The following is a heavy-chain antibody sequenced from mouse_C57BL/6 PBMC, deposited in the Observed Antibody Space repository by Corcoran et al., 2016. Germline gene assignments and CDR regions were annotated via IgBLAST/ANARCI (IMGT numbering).Heavy chain of an antibody. CDR2: IYPGDGDT. CDR1: GYAFSSYW. J-gene: IGHJ4*01. D-gene: IGHD2-1*01. V-gene: IGHV1-80*01. CDR3: ARSGNYEGYAMDY. Sequence: QVQLQQSGAELVKPGASVKISCKASGYAFSSYWMNWVKQRPGKGLEWIGQIYPGDGDTNYNGKFKGKATLTADKSSSTAYMQLSSLTSEDSAVDFCARSGNYEGYAMDYWGQGTSVTVSS.